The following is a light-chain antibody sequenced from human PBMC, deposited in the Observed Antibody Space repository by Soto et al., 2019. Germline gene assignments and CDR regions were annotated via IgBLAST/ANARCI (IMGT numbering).Light chain of an antibody. V-gene: IGKV1-27*01. CDR3: QKYNSAPFT. J-gene: IGKJ3*01. CDR2: AAS. Sequence: DIQMTQSPSSLSASVGDRVAITCRASQGISNYLAWYQQKPGKVPKLLIYAASTLQSGVPSRFSGSGSGTDSTLTISSLQPEDVATYYSQKYNSAPFTFGPGTIVDIK. CDR1: QGISNY.